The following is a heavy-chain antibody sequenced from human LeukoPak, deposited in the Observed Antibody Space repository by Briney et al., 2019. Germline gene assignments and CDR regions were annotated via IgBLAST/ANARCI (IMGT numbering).Heavy chain of an antibody. CDR3: ARARMYGSGSPVDY. Sequence: SETLSLTCTVSGGSISSYYWSWIRQPPGKGLEWIGYIYYSGSTNYNPSLKSRVTISVDTSKNQFSLKLSSVTAADTAVYYCARARMYGSGSPVDYWGQGTLVTVSS. CDR2: IYYSGST. CDR1: GGSISSYY. D-gene: IGHD3-10*01. J-gene: IGHJ4*02. V-gene: IGHV4-59*08.